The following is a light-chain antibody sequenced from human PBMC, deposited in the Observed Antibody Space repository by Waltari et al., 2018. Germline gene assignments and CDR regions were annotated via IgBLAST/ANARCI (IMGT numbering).Light chain of an antibody. J-gene: IGLJ2*01. CDR1: RSNIATNP. Sequence: QSVLTQPPSASGTPGPGVTIPCSGSRSNIATNPVNWDQQPPGTAPKVLMYSNNQRPSGVPDRFSGSKSGTSASLAVSGLQSEDEGDYYCATWDDSLNGVVFGGGTKLTVL. CDR2: SNN. V-gene: IGLV1-44*01. CDR3: ATWDDSLNGVV.